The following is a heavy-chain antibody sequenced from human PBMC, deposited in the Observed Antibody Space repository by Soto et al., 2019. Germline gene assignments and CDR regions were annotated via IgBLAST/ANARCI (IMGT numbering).Heavy chain of an antibody. V-gene: IGHV3-23*01. CDR3: AKVRVPWDDVPYFDY. Sequence: EVQLLESGGGLVQPGGSLRLSCAASGFTFSSYAMSWVRQAPGKGLEWVSTISGSGGSTYYADSVKGRFTISRDNSKNTRYLQMNSLRAEDTAVYYCAKVRVPWDDVPYFDYWGQGTLVTVSS. D-gene: IGHD1-1*01. CDR1: GFTFSSYA. J-gene: IGHJ4*02. CDR2: ISGSGGST.